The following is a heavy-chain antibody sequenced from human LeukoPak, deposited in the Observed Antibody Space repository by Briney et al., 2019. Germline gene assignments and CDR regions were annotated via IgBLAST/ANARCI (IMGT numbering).Heavy chain of an antibody. J-gene: IGHJ4*02. CDR1: GFTFDDYA. Sequence: GGSLRLSCAASGFTFDDYAMHWVRQAPGKGLEWVSGISWKSGSIGYADSVKGRFTISRDNAKNSLYLQMNSLRAEDTALYYCARDGPSYYDFWSGRRDFDYWGQGTLVTVSS. CDR2: ISWKSGSI. CDR3: ARDGPSYYDFWSGRRDFDY. V-gene: IGHV3-9*01. D-gene: IGHD3-3*01.